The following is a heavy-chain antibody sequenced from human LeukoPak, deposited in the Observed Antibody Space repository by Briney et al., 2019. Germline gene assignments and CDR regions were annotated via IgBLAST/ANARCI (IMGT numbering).Heavy chain of an antibody. CDR2: ISYDGSNK. Sequence: PGGSQRLSCAASGFTFSSYGMHWVRQAPGKGLEWVAVISYDGSNKYYADSVKGRFTISRDNSKNTLYLQMNSLRAEDTAVYYCAKDPYFDYWGQGTLVTVSS. CDR1: GFTFSSYG. J-gene: IGHJ4*02. CDR3: AKDPYFDY. V-gene: IGHV3-30*18.